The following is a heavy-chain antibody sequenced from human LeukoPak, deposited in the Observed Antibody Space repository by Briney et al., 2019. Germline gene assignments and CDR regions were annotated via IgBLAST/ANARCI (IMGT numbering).Heavy chain of an antibody. D-gene: IGHD3-22*01. Sequence: PSETLSLTCAVYGGSFSGYYWSWIRQPPGKGLEWIGEINHSGSTNYNPSLKSRVTISVDTSKNQFSLKLSSVTAADTAVYYCARGPSYYDSSGYYLHWFDPWGQGTLVTVSS. J-gene: IGHJ5*02. CDR1: GGSFSGYY. CDR3: ARGPSYYDSSGYYLHWFDP. CDR2: INHSGST. V-gene: IGHV4-34*01.